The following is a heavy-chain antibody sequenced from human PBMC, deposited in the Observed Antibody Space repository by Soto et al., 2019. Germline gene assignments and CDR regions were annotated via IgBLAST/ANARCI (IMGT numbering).Heavy chain of an antibody. J-gene: IGHJ4*02. CDR3: TSSNLYY. V-gene: IGHV3-73*01. CDR1: GFTFNGSV. CDR2: IRTKPNSYET. Sequence: GGSLRLSCAASGFTFNGSVIHWVRQASGKGLEWVGRIRTKPNSYETAYVASVKGRFTISRDDSKNTAYLQMNSLKTDDTAVYYCTSSNLYYWGQGTLVTVSS.